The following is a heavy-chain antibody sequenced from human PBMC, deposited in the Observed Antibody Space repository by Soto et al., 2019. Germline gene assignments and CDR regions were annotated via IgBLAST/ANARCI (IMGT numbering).Heavy chain of an antibody. J-gene: IGHJ4*02. CDR3: TSSNLYY. V-gene: IGHV3-73*01. CDR1: GFTFNGSV. CDR2: IRTKPNSYET. Sequence: GGSLRLSCAASGFTFNGSVIHWVRQASGKGLEWVGRIRTKPNSYETAYVASVKGRFTISRDDSKNTAYLQMNSLKTDDTAVYYCTSSNLYYWGQGTLVTVSS.